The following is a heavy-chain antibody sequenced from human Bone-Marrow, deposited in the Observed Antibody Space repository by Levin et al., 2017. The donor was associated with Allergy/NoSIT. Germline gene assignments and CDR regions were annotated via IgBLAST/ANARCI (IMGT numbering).Heavy chain of an antibody. Sequence: ASVKVSCKASGYTFTSYDINWVRQATGQGLEWMGWMNPNSGNTGYAQKFQGRVTMTRNTSISTAYMELSSLRSEDTAVYYCARGRWSGYSNDFDYWGQGTLVTVSS. CDR3: ARGRWSGYSNDFDY. CDR1: GYTFTSYD. J-gene: IGHJ4*02. CDR2: MNPNSGNT. D-gene: IGHD4-11*01. V-gene: IGHV1-8*01.